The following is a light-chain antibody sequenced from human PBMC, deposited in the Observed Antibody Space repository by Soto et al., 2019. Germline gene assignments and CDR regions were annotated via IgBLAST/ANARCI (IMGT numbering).Light chain of an antibody. CDR1: QSVSTN. J-gene: IGKJ4*01. Sequence: EIVMTQSPATLSVSPGERVTISCRASQSVSTNLAWYQQKPGQAPRPLIYGASTRATGVPARFSGSGSGTEFTLTISSLQSEDFAVYYCQHYNNLWGFGGGTKVEIK. CDR3: QHYNNLWG. V-gene: IGKV3-15*01. CDR2: GAS.